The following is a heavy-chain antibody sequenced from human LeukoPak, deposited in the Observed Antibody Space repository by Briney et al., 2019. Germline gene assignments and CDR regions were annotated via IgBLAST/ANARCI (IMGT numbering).Heavy chain of an antibody. CDR3: ARGDGSELGVDY. Sequence: SVEVSCKASGGTFSSYAISWVRQAPGQGLEWMGGIIPIFGTANYAQKFQGRVTITTDESTSTAYMELSSLRSEDTAVYYCARGDGSELGVDYWGQGTLVTVSS. D-gene: IGHD5-24*01. V-gene: IGHV1-69*05. CDR1: GGTFSSYA. CDR2: IIPIFGTA. J-gene: IGHJ4*02.